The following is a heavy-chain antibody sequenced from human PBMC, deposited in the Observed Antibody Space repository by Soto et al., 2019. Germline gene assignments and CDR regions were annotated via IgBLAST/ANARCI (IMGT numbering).Heavy chain of an antibody. CDR2: ISNDGRST. V-gene: IGHV3-74*01. D-gene: IGHD2-21*02. CDR1: GFTFSNFR. J-gene: IGHJ4*02. Sequence: EVQLVESGGGLVQPGGSLRLSCAASGFTFSNFRMHWVRQAPGKGLVWVALISNDGRSTNHADSVKGRFTISRDNANSTLYLQLNSLRAEDTAVYYCARDTAGLSYWGQGTLVTVSS. CDR3: ARDTAGLSY.